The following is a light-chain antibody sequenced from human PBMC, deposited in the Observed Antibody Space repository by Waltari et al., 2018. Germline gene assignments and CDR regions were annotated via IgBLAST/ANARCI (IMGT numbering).Light chain of an antibody. CDR2: WAS. CDR3: QQYYTTPCT. Sequence: DIVLTQSPDSLALSLGERATISCRSSQSVLSSTNRKNYLAWYQQRPGQPPKLLFYWASTRVSGVPDRFDGSGSGTDFTLTISSLQADDLAVYYCQQYYTTPCTFGQGTRLEIK. CDR1: QSVLSSTNRKNY. J-gene: IGKJ2*02. V-gene: IGKV4-1*01.